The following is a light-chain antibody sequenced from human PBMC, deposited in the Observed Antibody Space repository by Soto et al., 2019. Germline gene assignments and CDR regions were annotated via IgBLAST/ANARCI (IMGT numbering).Light chain of an antibody. CDR3: ATWDDTLTGPSWV. CDR2: DDR. Sequence: SYELTQPPSESVAPGQTARITCGGNNIGSQSVHWYQQKPGQAPVLVLYDDRGRPSGIPERFSGSKSATSASLAISDLRSEDEADYYCATWDDTLTGPSWVFGGGTKLTVL. V-gene: IGLV3-21*02. J-gene: IGLJ3*02. CDR1: NIGSQS.